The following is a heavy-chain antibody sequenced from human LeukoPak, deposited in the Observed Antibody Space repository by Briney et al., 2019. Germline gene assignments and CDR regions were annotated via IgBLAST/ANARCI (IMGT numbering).Heavy chain of an antibody. D-gene: IGHD3-22*01. J-gene: IGHJ3*02. CDR1: GLDFSSHH. Sequence: PGGSLRLSCAASGLDFSSHHMVWVRQAPGKGLEWVSVTYTRGNSYYTDSVKGRFIISRDTSKNTMDLQMNSLRPEDSALYFCARGGRGSAAVVAPRSFDIWGQGTMVAVSS. CDR2: TYTRGNS. V-gene: IGHV3-53*01. CDR3: ARGGRGSAAVVAPRSFDI.